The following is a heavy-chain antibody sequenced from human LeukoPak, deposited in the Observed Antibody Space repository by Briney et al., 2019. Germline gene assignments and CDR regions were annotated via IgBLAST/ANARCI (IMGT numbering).Heavy chain of an antibody. V-gene: IGHV3-23*01. CDR2: VSGSGGTT. CDR3: TTDRGLAYGDYIV. CDR1: GFTFSSYA. J-gene: IGHJ4*02. Sequence: GGSLRLSCAASGFTFSSYAMSWVRQAPGKGLEWVSAVSGSGGTTYYADSVKGRFTISRDNSKDTLYLQVNSLKTEDTAVYYCTTDRGLAYGDYIVWGQGTLVTVSS. D-gene: IGHD4-17*01.